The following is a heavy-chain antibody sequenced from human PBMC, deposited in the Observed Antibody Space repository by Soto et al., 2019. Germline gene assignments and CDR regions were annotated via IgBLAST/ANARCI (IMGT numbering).Heavy chain of an antibody. V-gene: IGHV6-1*01. J-gene: IGHJ3*01. CDR2: TYLRSKWYN. CDR3: ARAAVAFDAFDL. Sequence: QRQLQQSGPGLVKPSQTLSLTCVISGDSVSTNSATWNWIMQSPSRGLEWLGRTYLRSKWYNEYAVSEKSRIAIRPDTPKNLSSLHLSAVIPEDTAVYFCARAAVAFDAFDLWGQGTVVPVSS. CDR1: GDSVSTNSAT. D-gene: IGHD2-15*01.